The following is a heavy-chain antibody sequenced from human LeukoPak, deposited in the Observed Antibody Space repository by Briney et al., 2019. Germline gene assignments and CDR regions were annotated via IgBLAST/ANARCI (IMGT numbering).Heavy chain of an antibody. CDR1: GGTFSSYA. V-gene: IGHV1-69*04. D-gene: IGHD3-3*01. Sequence: SVNVSCKASGGTFSSYAISWVRQAPGQGLEWMGRIIPILGIANYAQKFQGRVTITADKSTSTAYMEPSSLRSEDTAVYYCARDPTGPDFWSGYYTAWGQGTLVTVSS. J-gene: IGHJ5*02. CDR3: ARDPTGPDFWSGYYTA. CDR2: IIPILGIA.